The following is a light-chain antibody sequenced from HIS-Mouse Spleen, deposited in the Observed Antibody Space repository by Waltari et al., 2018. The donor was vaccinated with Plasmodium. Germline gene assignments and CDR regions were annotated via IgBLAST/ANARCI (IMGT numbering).Light chain of an antibody. CDR3: CSYAGSSTFVV. J-gene: IGLJ2*01. V-gene: IGLV2-11*01. Sequence: QSALTQPRSVSGSPGQSVTISCTGPSSHVGGYNYVSWYQQHPGKAPKPMIYDVSKRPSGVPDRFSGSKSGNTASLTISGLQAEDEADYYCCSYAGSSTFVVFGGGTKLTVL. CDR2: DVS. CDR1: SSHVGGYNY.